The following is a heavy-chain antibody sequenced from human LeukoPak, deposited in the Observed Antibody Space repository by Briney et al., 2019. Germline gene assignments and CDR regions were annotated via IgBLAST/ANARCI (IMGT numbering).Heavy chain of an antibody. J-gene: IGHJ4*02. CDR1: GGSFSGYY. Sequence: PSETLSLTCAVYGGSFSGYYWSWTRQPPGKGLEWIGEINHSGSTNYNPSLKSRVTISVDASKNQLSLKLSSVTAAESAVYYCARGRGALDYWGQGTLVTVSS. D-gene: IGHD3-16*01. CDR2: INHSGST. V-gene: IGHV4-34*01. CDR3: ARGRGALDY.